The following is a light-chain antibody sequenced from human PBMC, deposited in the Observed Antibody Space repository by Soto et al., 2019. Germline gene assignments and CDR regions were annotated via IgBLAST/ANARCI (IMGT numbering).Light chain of an antibody. V-gene: IGKV3-20*01. J-gene: IGKJ4*01. CDR2: GAS. CDR1: QSVGRDY. CDR3: HQYATDPLT. Sequence: EIVLTQSPGTLSLSPGDRATLSCRASQSVGRDYLAWFQHKAGQAPRLLVHGASNRPTGIPDRFSGSGSGTDFTLTISRLEPEDFAVYYCHQYATDPLTFGGGTKVEI.